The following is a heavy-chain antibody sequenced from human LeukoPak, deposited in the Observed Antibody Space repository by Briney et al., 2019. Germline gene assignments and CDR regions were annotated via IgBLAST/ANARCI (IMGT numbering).Heavy chain of an antibody. J-gene: IGHJ4*02. CDR3: ARARGYSSGIFDY. Sequence: SETLSLTCNVSGGSISRHFWSWIRQPPGKGLEWIGYIFYSGSTNYNPSLKSRVTISLDTSKNQFSLKLNSVTAADTAVYFCARARGYSSGIFDYWGQGTLVTVS. D-gene: IGHD6-19*01. CDR1: GGSISRHF. CDR2: IFYSGST. V-gene: IGHV4-59*08.